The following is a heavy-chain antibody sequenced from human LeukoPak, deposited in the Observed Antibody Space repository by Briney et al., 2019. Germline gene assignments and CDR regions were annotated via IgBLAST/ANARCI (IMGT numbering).Heavy chain of an antibody. J-gene: IGHJ6*02. CDR1: GGSISSRSYY. V-gene: IGHV4-39*01. Sequence: PSETLSLTRSVSGGSISSRSYYWGWVRQPPGKGLEWIGSTYYTGSTYYNPSLRSRVSISGDTSKNQVSLKVNSVTAADTAVYYCARLGAAPGPPHYFYYGMDVWGQGTTVTVS. D-gene: IGHD6-13*01. CDR3: ARLGAAPGPPHYFYYGMDV. CDR2: TYYTGST.